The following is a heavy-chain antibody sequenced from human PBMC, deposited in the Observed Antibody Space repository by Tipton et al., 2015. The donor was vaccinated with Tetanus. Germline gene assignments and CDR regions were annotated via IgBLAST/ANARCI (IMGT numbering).Heavy chain of an antibody. Sequence: TLSLTCSVSGGSIRSEDYYWGWIRQSPGKGLEWLGYIYYSGSTYNNPSLKSRVSISLDASKNQFSLSLNSVTAADSATYYCARLTFSSPSCYYYYYYVDAWGTGTAVAVSS. J-gene: IGHJ6*03. D-gene: IGHD2-2*01. CDR2: IYYSGST. V-gene: IGHV4-30-4*02. CDR1: GGSIRSEDYY. CDR3: ARLTFSSPSCYYYYYYVDA.